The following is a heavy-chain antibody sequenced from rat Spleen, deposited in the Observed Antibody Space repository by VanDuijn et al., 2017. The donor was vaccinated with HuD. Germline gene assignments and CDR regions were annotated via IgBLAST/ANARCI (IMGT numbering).Heavy chain of an antibody. V-gene: IGHV2-13*01. Sequence: QVQLKESGPGLVQPSQTLSLTCTVSGFSLTSYDVHWVRQPPGKGLDWMGVIWGDGISNYNSALKSRLSISRDTSKSQVFLKMNSLQTEDTAIYFCTSPFRWFAYWGQGTLVTVSS. CDR3: TSPFRWFAY. CDR2: IWGDGIS. J-gene: IGHJ3*01. CDR1: GFSLTSYD.